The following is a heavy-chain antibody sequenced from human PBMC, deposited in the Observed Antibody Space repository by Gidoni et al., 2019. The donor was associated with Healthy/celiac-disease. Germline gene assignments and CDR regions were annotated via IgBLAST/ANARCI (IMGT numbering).Heavy chain of an antibody. D-gene: IGHD3-3*01. Sequence: QVQLVESGGGVVQPGRSLRPYCAASGVTFSSYGMHWVRQAPGKGLDGVAVISYDCSNKYYADSVKCLFTISSDNSKTSLYLQMNSLRAEDTAVYYCSKAYYYFWSGSGDGVDVWGQGTTVTVSS. V-gene: IGHV3-30*18. CDR3: SKAYYYFWSGSGDGVDV. CDR2: ISYDCSNK. J-gene: IGHJ6*02. CDR1: GVTFSSYG.